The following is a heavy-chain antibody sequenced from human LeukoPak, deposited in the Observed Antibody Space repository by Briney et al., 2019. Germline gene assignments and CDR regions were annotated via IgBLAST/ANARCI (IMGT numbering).Heavy chain of an antibody. Sequence: GVLSLSCAASGFTFSSFATSWVRQAPGKGLEWVSSISGSGSTTYYADSVKGRFTISRDNSKNTLYLQINNLKAEDTAVYYCAKERLGAAAGDYFDYWGQGTLVTVSS. CDR1: GFTFSSFA. CDR3: AKERLGAAAGDYFDY. D-gene: IGHD6-13*01. CDR2: ISGSGSTT. J-gene: IGHJ4*02. V-gene: IGHV3-23*01.